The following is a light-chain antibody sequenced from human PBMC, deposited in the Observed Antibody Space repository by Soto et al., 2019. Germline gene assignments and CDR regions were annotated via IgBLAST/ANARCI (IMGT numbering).Light chain of an antibody. CDR1: NSDVGGYDY. Sequence: QSALTQPASVSGSPGQSITISCTGTNSDVGGYDYVSWFQQHPGKAPKLIIYEVGNRPSGVSNRFSGSKSGNTASLTVSGLQAEDEADYFCSSYASSSTVVFGGGTKVTVL. J-gene: IGLJ2*01. V-gene: IGLV2-14*01. CDR3: SSYASSSTVV. CDR2: EVG.